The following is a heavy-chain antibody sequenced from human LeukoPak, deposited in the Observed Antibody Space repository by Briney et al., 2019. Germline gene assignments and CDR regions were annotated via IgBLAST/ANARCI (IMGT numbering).Heavy chain of an antibody. Sequence: PGGSLTLSCLASGFTFSSYAMHWVRQAPGKGLEYVSAISSNGGSTYYADSVKGRFTISRDISKNTLYLQMNSLRAEDTAMYYCARLGFVVPAVLFDYWGQGPLITVSS. CDR3: ARLGFVVPAVLFDY. CDR1: GFTFSSYA. V-gene: IGHV3-64*04. D-gene: IGHD2-2*01. CDR2: ISSNGGST. J-gene: IGHJ4*02.